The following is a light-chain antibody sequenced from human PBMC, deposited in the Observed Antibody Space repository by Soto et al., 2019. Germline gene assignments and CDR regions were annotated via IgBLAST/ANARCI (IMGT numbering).Light chain of an antibody. V-gene: IGLV2-14*01. Sequence: QSVLTQPASVSGSPGQSITLSCTGTSSDIGGYNYVSWYQQHPGKAPKLMIYEVSDRPSGISNRFSGSKSANTASLTISGLQDEEEADYYCSSYKSRSTVVFGGGTKVTVL. CDR3: SSYKSRSTVV. CDR1: SSDIGGYNY. CDR2: EVS. J-gene: IGLJ3*02.